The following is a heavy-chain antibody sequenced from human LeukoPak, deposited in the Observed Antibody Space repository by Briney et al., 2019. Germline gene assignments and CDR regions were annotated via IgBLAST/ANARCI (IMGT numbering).Heavy chain of an antibody. J-gene: IGHJ4*02. CDR2: IYYSGST. D-gene: IGHD6-13*01. CDR1: GGSISSYY. V-gene: IGHV4-59*08. CDR3: ARHVDSSSPIDY. Sequence: SETLSLTCTVSGGSISSYYWSWIRQPPGKGLEWIGYIYYSGSTNYNPSLKSRVTISVDTSKNKFSLTLGSVTAADTAVYYCARHVDSSSPIDYWGQGTLVTVSS.